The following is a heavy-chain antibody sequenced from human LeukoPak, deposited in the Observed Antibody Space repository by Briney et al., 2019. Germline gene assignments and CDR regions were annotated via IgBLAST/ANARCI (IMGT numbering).Heavy chain of an antibody. CDR2: ISGSGGST. Sequence: GGSLRLSCAASGFTFSSYAMSWVRQAPGKGLEWVSAISGSGGSTYYADSVKGRFTISRDNAQNSLYLQMNSLRPEDTAVYYCARVTGFGELLLDYWGQGTLVTVSS. V-gene: IGHV3-23*01. D-gene: IGHD3-10*02. J-gene: IGHJ4*02. CDR1: GFTFSSYA. CDR3: ARVTGFGELLLDY.